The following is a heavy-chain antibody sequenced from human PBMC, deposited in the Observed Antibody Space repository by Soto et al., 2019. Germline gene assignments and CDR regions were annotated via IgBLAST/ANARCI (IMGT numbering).Heavy chain of an antibody. CDR1: CGSISSSNW. Sequence: KPSETLSLTCAVSCGSISSSNWWSWVRQPPGKGLEWIGEIYHSGSTNYNPSLKSRVTISVDKSKNQFSLKLSSVTAADTAVYYCARDGAAAPGYYYYGMDVWGQGTTVTVSS. J-gene: IGHJ6*02. D-gene: IGHD6-13*01. CDR3: ARDGAAAPGYYYYGMDV. CDR2: IYHSGST. V-gene: IGHV4-4*02.